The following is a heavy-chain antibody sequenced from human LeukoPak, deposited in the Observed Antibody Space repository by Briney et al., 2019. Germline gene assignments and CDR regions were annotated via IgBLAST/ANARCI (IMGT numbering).Heavy chain of an antibody. CDR2: INSDGSST. Sequence: GGSLRLSCADSGFTFSSHWMHWVRQAPGKGLVWVSRINSDGSSTSYADSVKGRFTISRDNAKNTLHLQMNSLRAEDTAVYYCARETAAAPYGMDVWGQGTTVTVSS. CDR3: ARETAAAPYGMDV. J-gene: IGHJ6*02. D-gene: IGHD6-13*01. CDR1: GFTFSSHW. V-gene: IGHV3-74*01.